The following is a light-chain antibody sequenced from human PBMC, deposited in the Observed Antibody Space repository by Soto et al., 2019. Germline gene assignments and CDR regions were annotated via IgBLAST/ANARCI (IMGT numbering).Light chain of an antibody. CDR2: GVS. J-gene: IGLJ3*02. CDR1: SSDVGGYNY. Sequence: QSALTQPRSVSGSPGQSVTISCTGTSSDVGGYNYVSWYQHHPGKAPKLMIYGVSKRPSGVPDRFSGSKSGNTASLTISGLQAEDEADYYCGSYAGSYTGVFGGGTKLTVL. CDR3: GSYAGSYTGV. V-gene: IGLV2-11*01.